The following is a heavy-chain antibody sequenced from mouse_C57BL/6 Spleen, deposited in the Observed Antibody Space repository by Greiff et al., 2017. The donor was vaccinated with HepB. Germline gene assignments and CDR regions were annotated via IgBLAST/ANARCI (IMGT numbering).Heavy chain of an antibody. CDR2: INPNYGTT. CDR1: GYSFTDYN. J-gene: IGHJ4*01. CDR3: GGGSSPLYAMDY. D-gene: IGHD1-1*01. Sequence: LVESGPELVKPGASVKISCKASGYSFTDYNMNWVKQSNGKSLEWIGVINPNYGTTSYNQKFKGKATLTVDQSSSTAYMQLNSLTSEDSAVYYCGGGSSPLYAMDYWGQGTSVTVSS. V-gene: IGHV1-39*01.